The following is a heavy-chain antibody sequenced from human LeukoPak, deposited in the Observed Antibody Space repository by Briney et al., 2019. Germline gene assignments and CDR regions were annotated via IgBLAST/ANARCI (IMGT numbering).Heavy chain of an antibody. Sequence: ASVKVSCKAPGYTFTSYAMNWVRQAPGQGLEWMGWINTNTGNPTYAQGFTGRFVFSLDTSVSTAYLQISSLKAEDTAVYYCASPPPFHDYGDAYYFDYWGQGTLVTVSS. CDR2: INTNTGNP. CDR3: ASPPPFHDYGDAYYFDY. D-gene: IGHD4-17*01. CDR1: GYTFTSYA. J-gene: IGHJ4*02. V-gene: IGHV7-4-1*02.